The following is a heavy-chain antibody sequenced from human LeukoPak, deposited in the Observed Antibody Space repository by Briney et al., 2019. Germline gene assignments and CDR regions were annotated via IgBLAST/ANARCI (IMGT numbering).Heavy chain of an antibody. Sequence: KPGRSLRLSCAASGFTFSSYSMNWVRQAPGKGLEWVSSISSSSSYIYYADSVKGRFTISRDNAKNSLYLQMNSLRAEDTAVYYCATWVVGAVFDYWGQGTLVTVSS. V-gene: IGHV3-21*01. CDR1: GFTFSSYS. D-gene: IGHD1-26*01. CDR3: ATWVVGAVFDY. J-gene: IGHJ4*02. CDR2: ISSSSSYI.